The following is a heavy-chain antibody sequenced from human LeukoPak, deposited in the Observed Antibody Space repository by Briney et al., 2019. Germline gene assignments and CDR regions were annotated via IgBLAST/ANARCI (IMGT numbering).Heavy chain of an antibody. V-gene: IGHV4-59*11. CDR1: SGSINNQY. Sequence: SETLSLTCVVSSGSINNQYWTWIRQPPGKGLEWIGYIYDTGNTNYNPSLKSRVNISIDTSKSQFSLKLTSVTAADTAVYYCARDQVGYGLDYWGQGTLVTVSS. J-gene: IGHJ4*02. CDR3: ARDQVGYGLDY. CDR2: IYDTGNT. D-gene: IGHD5-18*01.